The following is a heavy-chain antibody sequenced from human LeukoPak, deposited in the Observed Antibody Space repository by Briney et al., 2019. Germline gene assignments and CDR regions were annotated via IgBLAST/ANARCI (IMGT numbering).Heavy chain of an antibody. CDR1: GFTFSSYG. D-gene: IGHD2-2*01. CDR2: ISHDGTKN. V-gene: IGHV3-30*18. J-gene: IGHJ4*02. CDR3: AKDSSTWGNRYFDY. Sequence: PGGSLRLSCAVSGFTFSSYGIHWVCQAPGKGLEWVTFISHDGTKNYYADSVKGRFTVSRDNSKNTLYLQMDSLRADDTAVYYCAKDSSTWGNRYFDYWGQGTLVTVSS.